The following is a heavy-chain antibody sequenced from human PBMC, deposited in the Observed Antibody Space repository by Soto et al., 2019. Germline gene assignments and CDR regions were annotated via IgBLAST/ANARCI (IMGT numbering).Heavy chain of an antibody. D-gene: IGHD6-19*01. J-gene: IGHJ4*02. V-gene: IGHV3-23*01. CDR3: ANILVGQWLVPGGY. CDR1: GFTSS. Sequence: EVQILESGGALIQSGGSLRLSCAASGFTSSMTWVRQAPGKGLEWVSASDFSGRLTYYADSVKGRFTIFRDTSVNTLFLQMNSLRTEDTAVYYCANILVGQWLVPGGYWGPGTLVTVSS. CDR2: SDFSGRLT.